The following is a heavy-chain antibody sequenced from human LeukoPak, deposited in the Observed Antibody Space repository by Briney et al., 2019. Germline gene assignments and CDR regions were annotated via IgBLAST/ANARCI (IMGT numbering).Heavy chain of an antibody. V-gene: IGHV3-48*03. CDR1: GFTFSSYE. D-gene: IGHD3-10*01. CDR2: ISSSGSTI. CDR3: ARAIDYYGSGSYQGLDY. J-gene: IGHJ4*02. Sequence: PGGSLRLSCAASGFTFSSYEMNWVRQAPGKGLEWVSYISSSGSTIHYADSVKGRFTISRDNAKNSLYLQMNSLRAEDTAVYYCARAIDYYGSGSYQGLDYWGQGTLVTVSS.